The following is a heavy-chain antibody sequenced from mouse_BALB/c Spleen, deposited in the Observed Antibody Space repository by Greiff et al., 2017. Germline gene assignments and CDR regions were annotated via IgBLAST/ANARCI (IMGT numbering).Heavy chain of an antibody. V-gene: IGHV5-9-4*01. D-gene: IGHD2-3*01. CDR2: ISSGGSYT. CDR1: GFTFSSYA. J-gene: IGHJ4*01. CDR3: ARNDGSSYYYAMDY. Sequence: EVKLMESGGGLVKPGGSLKLSCAASGFTFSSYAMSWVRQSPEKRLEWVAEISSGGSYTYYPDTVTGRFTISRDNAKNTLYLEMSSLRSEDTAMYYCARNDGSSYYYAMDYWGQGTSVTVSS.